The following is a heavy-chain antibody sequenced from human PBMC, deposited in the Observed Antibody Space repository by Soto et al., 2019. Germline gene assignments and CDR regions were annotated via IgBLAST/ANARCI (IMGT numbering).Heavy chain of an antibody. CDR3: ARGAVAGNWFDP. CDR1: GGSIRSGGYY. V-gene: IGHV4-31*03. CDR2: IYYSGST. Sequence: QVQLQESGPGLVKPSQTLSLTCTVSGGSIRSGGYYWSWIRQHPAKGLEWIGYIYYSGSTYYNPSLKIRVTISVDTSKNQFSLKLSAVTAADTAVYYCARGAVAGNWFDPWGQVTLVTVSS. D-gene: IGHD6-19*01. J-gene: IGHJ5*02.